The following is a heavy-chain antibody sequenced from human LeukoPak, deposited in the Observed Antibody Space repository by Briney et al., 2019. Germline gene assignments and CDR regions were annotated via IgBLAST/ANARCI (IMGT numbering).Heavy chain of an antibody. CDR3: AKEREGGGALDT. CDR1: GGTFSSYA. Sequence: ASVKVSCKLSGGTFSSYAYSWVRQAPGHGLQWVGGIIPIYRTTKYGQNFQGRVTITADESTGTAFMELTSLRSEDTAVYYCAKEREGGGALDTWGQGTPVTVSS. V-gene: IGHV1-69*01. D-gene: IGHD1-26*01. CDR2: IIPIYRTT. J-gene: IGHJ5*02.